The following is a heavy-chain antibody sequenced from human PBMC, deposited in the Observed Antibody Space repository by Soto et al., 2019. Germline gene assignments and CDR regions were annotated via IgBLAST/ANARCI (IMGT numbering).Heavy chain of an antibody. D-gene: IGHD1-26*01. V-gene: IGHV1-46*01. CDR2: ITPSGGST. CDR3: AREVGTYAFDI. J-gene: IGHJ3*02. Sequence: QVQLVQSGAEVKKPGASVKVSCKASGYTFTSHYMHWVRQAPGQGLEWMGIITPSGGSTTNGQKCQGRLTMTRDTSTSTVYMELSSLRSEDTAVYYCAREVGTYAFDIWGQGTMVTVSS. CDR1: GYTFTSHY.